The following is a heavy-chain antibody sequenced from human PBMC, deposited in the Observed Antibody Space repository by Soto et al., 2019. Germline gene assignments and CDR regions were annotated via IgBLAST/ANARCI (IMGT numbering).Heavy chain of an antibody. J-gene: IGHJ4*02. CDR2: ISSTGSPM. V-gene: IGHV3-21*01. CDR1: GFTFKIYD. D-gene: IGHD3-10*01. CDR3: ARATRRSTLVRGVTTALDY. Sequence: PGGSLRLSCEASGFTFKIYDRNWVRQAPGKGLEWVSYISSTGSPMYYAESVNGRFTISRDSAKNSLFMKMNSLRGEDTDIYFCARATRRSTLVRGVTTALDYWGQGALVTVSS.